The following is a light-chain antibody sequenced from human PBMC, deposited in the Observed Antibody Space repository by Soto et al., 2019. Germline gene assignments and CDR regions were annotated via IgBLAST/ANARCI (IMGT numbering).Light chain of an antibody. J-gene: IGKJ4*01. CDR3: QQCNTPFT. CDR2: DAS. CDR1: QNIGSR. V-gene: IGKV1-5*01. Sequence: DIQMTQSPSTLSASVGDRVAITCRASQNIGSRLAWYQQKPDEAPKLLIYDASSLESGVPLRFGGSGSGTDFTLIICSLQPDDFATYYCQQCNTPFTFGGGTKV.